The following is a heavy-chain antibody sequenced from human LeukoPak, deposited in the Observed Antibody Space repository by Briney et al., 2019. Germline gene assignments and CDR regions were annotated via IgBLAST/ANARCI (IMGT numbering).Heavy chain of an antibody. J-gene: IGHJ4*02. V-gene: IGHV4-39*01. CDR3: ARLRPLPKPYYFDY. D-gene: IGHD2-21*02. CDR2: IYYSGST. CDR1: GFTFSSYA. Sequence: PGGSLRLSCAASGFTFSSYAMSWVRQPPGKGLEWIGSIYYSGSTYYNPSLKSRVTISVDTSKNQFSLKLSSVTAADTAVYYCARLRPLPKPYYFDYWGQGTLVTVSS.